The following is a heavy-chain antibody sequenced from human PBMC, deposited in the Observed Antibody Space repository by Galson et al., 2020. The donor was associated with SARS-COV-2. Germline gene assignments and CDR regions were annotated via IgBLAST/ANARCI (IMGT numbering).Heavy chain of an antibody. J-gene: IGHJ4*02. Sequence: GESPKISCAAPGFTFSSYSMNWVRQAPGQGLEWVSYISSSSSTIYYADSVKGRFTISRDNAKNSLYLQTNSLRDEDTAVYYCARSYGRKGSPFDYWGQGTLVTVSS. D-gene: IGHD4-17*01. CDR1: GFTFSSYS. V-gene: IGHV3-48*02. CDR3: ARSYGRKGSPFDY. CDR2: ISSSSSTI.